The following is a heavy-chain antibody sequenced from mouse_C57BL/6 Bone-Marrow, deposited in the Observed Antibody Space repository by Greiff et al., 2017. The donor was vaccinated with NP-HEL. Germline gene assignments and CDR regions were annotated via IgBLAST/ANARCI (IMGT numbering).Heavy chain of an antibody. CDR3: ARDFWLHWYFEV. D-gene: IGHD2-2*01. Sequence: DVKLQESGPGLVKPSQSLSLSCSVSGYSITSGYYWYWIRQFPGNILEWMGYISSDGSTNYNQSLKNRISITRDTAKNQFFLKLNSVTTEDTATYDGARDFWLHWYFEVWGTGTTVTVSS. CDR1: GYSITSGYY. CDR2: ISSDGST. J-gene: IGHJ1*03. V-gene: IGHV3-6*01.